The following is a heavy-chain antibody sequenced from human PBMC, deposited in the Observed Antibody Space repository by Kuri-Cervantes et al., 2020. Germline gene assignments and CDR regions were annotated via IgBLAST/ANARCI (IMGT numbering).Heavy chain of an antibody. J-gene: IGHJ6*02. Sequence: GGSLRLSCAASGFTFSNYAMSWVRQAPGKGLEWVSTISGSGGDTYYADSVKGRFTISRDNSKNTLYLQMNSLRAEDTAVYYCARVGPSWGFGELLSYGMDVWGQGTTVTVSS. CDR3: ARVGPSWGFGELLSYGMDV. D-gene: IGHD3-10*01. V-gene: IGHV3-23*01. CDR1: GFTFSNYA. CDR2: ISGSGGDT.